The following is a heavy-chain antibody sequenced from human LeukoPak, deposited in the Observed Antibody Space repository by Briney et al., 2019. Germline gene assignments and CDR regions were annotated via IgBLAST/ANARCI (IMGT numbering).Heavy chain of an antibody. D-gene: IGHD3-3*01. CDR2: INPNSGGT. Sequence: GASVKVSCKASGYTFTGYYMHWVRQAPGQGLEWMGWINPNSGGTNYAQKFQGRVTMSRDTSISTAYMELSRLRSGVTAVYYCASDPQIFWSGYWGQGTLVTVSS. V-gene: IGHV1-2*02. CDR1: GYTFTGYY. J-gene: IGHJ4*02. CDR3: ASDPQIFWSGY.